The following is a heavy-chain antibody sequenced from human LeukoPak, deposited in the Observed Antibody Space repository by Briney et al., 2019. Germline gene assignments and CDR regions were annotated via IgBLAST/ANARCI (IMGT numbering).Heavy chain of an antibody. Sequence: GGSLRLSCAASGFTFSSYAMSWVRQAPGNGLEWVSAISGSGGSTYYADSVKGRFTISRDNSKNTLYLQMNSRRAEATAVYYCAKVKKGIVVVPATLDYWGQGTLVTVSS. J-gene: IGHJ4*02. V-gene: IGHV3-23*01. CDR3: AKVKKGIVVVPATLDY. CDR2: ISGSGGST. CDR1: GFTFSSYA. D-gene: IGHD2-2*01.